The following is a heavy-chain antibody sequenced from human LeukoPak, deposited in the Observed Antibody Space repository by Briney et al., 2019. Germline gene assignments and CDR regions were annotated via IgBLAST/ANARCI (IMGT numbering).Heavy chain of an antibody. D-gene: IGHD3-22*01. CDR2: IYYSGST. CDR3: ARGNPTRTSGYISYYFDY. J-gene: IGHJ4*02. CDR1: GGSVSSGSYY. Sequence: PSETLSLTCTVSGGSVSSGSYYWSWIRQPPGKGLEWIGYIYYSGSTNYSPSLKSRVTISVDTSKNQFSLKLSSVTAADTAVYYCARGNPTRTSGYISYYFDYWGQGTLVTVSS. V-gene: IGHV4-61*01.